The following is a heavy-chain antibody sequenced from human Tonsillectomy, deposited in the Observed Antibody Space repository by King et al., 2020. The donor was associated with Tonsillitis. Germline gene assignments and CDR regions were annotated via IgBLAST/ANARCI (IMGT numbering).Heavy chain of an antibody. D-gene: IGHD1-26*01. CDR1: GFTFDDYA. CDR2: MNLNNGTM. Sequence: QLVQSGGGLVQRGRSLRLSCAASGFTFDDYAMHWVRQAPGKGLEWFSGMNLNNGTMRYAVSVKGRFTISRDNAKNSLYLQMNSLRAEDTAFYYCVKGRGSWGGDYFDYWGQGTLVTVSS. CDR3: VKGRGSWGGDYFDY. J-gene: IGHJ4*02. V-gene: IGHV3-9*01.